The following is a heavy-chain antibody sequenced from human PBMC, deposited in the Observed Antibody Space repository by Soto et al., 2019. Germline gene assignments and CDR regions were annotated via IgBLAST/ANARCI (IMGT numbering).Heavy chain of an antibody. CDR3: ARHGSSSWYLGWFDP. CDR2: IYYSGST. Sequence: LTCTVPGGFISSDFCMWFRQPAGKGLEWIGYIYYSGSTNYNPSLKSRVTISVDTSKNQFSLKLSSVTAADTAVYYCARHGSSSWYLGWFDPWGQGTLVTVSS. CDR1: GGFISSDF. V-gene: IGHV4-59*08. J-gene: IGHJ5*02. D-gene: IGHD6-13*01.